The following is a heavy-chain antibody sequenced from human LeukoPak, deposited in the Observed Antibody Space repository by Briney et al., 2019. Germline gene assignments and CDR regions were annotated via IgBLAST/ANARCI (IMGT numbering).Heavy chain of an antibody. Sequence: GGSLRLSCAAPGFTFSSYWMHWVRQAPGKGLVWVSRIYSDGSSITYADSVKGRFTISRDNAKNTLYLEMNSLRAEDTAVYYCARGGSSRFAGFSWGQGTLVTVSS. CDR1: GFTFSSYW. V-gene: IGHV3-74*01. J-gene: IGHJ5*02. CDR3: ARGGSSRFAGFS. D-gene: IGHD6-6*01. CDR2: IYSDGSSI.